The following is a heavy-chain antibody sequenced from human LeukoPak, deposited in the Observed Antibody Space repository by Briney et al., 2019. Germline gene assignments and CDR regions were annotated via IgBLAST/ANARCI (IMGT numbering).Heavy chain of an antibody. CDR3: AKDGRRIAVAGTCWFDP. V-gene: IGHV3-9*01. J-gene: IGHJ5*02. D-gene: IGHD6-19*01. Sequence: PGRSLTLSCAASGFTFDHYAMHWVRQAPGKCLEWVSGIIWNSGSIGYADSVKGRFNISRDNATNSLYLQMNSLRAEDTALYYCAKDGRRIAVAGTCWFDPWGQGTLVTVSS. CDR2: IIWNSGSI. CDR1: GFTFDHYA.